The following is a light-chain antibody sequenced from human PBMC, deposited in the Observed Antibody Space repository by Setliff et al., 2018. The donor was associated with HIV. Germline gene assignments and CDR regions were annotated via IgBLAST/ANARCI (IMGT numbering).Light chain of an antibody. CDR1: SSDVGGYNS. CDR3: TSYTRDNTITRV. V-gene: IGLV2-14*01. Sequence: QSALPQPASVSGSPGQSITIPCAGTSSDVGGYNSVSWYQHYPGKAPKVVIYGVNNRPSGVSNRFSGSKSGSTASLTISGLQAEDEADYFCTSYTRDNTITRVFGTGTKVTV. CDR2: GVN. J-gene: IGLJ1*01.